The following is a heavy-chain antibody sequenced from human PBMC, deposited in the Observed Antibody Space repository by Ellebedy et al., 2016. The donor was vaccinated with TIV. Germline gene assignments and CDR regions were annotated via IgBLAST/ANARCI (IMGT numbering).Heavy chain of an antibody. CDR2: IYTSGST. CDR1: GGSISSYY. J-gene: IGHJ6*03. V-gene: IGHV4-4*07. CDR3: AREGHATGYYHMDV. Sequence: SETLSLXXTVSGGSISSYYWSWIRQPAGKGLEWIGRIYTSGSTNYNPSLKSRVTISVDTSKNQFSLKLSSVTAADTAVYYCAREGHATGYYHMDVWGKGTTVTVSS.